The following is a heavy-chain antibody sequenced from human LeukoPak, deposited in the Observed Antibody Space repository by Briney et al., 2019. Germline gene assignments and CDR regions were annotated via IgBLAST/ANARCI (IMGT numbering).Heavy chain of an antibody. CDR2: ISWNSGSI. D-gene: IGHD4-17*01. J-gene: IGHJ4*02. CDR1: GFTFDNYG. V-gene: IGHV3-9*01. CDR3: AKDKDGDYFFDY. Sequence: GRSLRLSCAASGFTFDNYGMHWVRQAPGKGLEWVSGISWNSGSIGYADSVKGRFIISRDNAKNSLSLQMNSLRAEDTALYYCAKDKDGDYFFDYWGQGTLVTVSS.